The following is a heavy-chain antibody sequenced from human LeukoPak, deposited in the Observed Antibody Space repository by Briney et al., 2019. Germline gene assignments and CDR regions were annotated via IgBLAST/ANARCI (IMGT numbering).Heavy chain of an antibody. Sequence: PSQTLSLTCTVSGGXISSGDYYWSWIRRPPGKCLEWIGYIFYSGSTYYNPSLKSRVTISVDTSKNQFSLKLSSVTAADTAVYYCARDSGPYGDYSNYYYGMDVWGQGTTVTVSS. CDR1: GGXISSGDYY. V-gene: IGHV4-30-4*01. J-gene: IGHJ6*02. CDR3: ARDSGPYGDYSNYYYGMDV. CDR2: IFYSGST. D-gene: IGHD4-17*01.